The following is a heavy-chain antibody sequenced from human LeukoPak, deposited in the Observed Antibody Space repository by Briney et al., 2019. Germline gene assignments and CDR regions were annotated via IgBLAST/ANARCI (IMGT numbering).Heavy chain of an antibody. V-gene: IGHV4-59*08. CDR3: ARLADLTVADY. CDR1: GGSISSYY. J-gene: IGHJ4*02. D-gene: IGHD5-12*01. Sequence: SETLSLTCTVSGGSISSYYWSWIRQPPGKGLEWIGYIYHSGSTYYNPSLKSRVTISVDTSKNQFSLKLSSVTAADTAVYYCARLADLTVADYWGQGTLVTVSS. CDR2: IYHSGST.